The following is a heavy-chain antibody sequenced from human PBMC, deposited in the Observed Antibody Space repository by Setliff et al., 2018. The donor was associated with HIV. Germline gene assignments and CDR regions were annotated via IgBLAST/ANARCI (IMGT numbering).Heavy chain of an antibody. V-gene: IGHV3-7*01. D-gene: IGHD6-13*01. CDR2: IKQDGSAR. CDR3: ARKAAALDY. J-gene: IGHJ4*01. Sequence: GGSLRLSCAASGITFSNSWMSWVRQAPGKGLEWVASIKQDGSARYYVDSVKVRFTVSRDNAKNSLFLQMNSLSVEDTAVYYCARKAAALDYWGRGTLVTVSS. CDR1: GITFSNSW.